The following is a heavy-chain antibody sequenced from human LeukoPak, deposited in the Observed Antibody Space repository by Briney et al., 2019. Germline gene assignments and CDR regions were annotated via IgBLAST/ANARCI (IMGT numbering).Heavy chain of an antibody. Sequence: GASVKVSCKASGYTFTSYAMNWVRQAPGQGLEWMGWISGYNGNTNYAQKFQGRVTMTTDTSTSTVFMELRSLRSDDTAVYYCAREKSQIAVAGTAVFDYWGQGTLVTVSS. CDR2: ISGYNGNT. J-gene: IGHJ4*02. CDR3: AREKSQIAVAGTAVFDY. D-gene: IGHD6-19*01. V-gene: IGHV1-18*01. CDR1: GYTFTSYA.